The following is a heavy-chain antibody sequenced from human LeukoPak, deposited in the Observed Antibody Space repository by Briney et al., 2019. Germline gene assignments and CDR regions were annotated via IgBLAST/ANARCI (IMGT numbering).Heavy chain of an antibody. J-gene: IGHJ4*02. CDR3: ARGSTYYDSSGQVPFDY. CDR2: ISGSSSTI. Sequence: GGSLRLSCAASGFTFSSYSMNWVRQAPGKGLEWGSYISGSSSTIYYADSVKGRFTTSRDNGKNTLYLQMNSLRAEDTAVYYCARGSTYYDSSGQVPFDYWGQGTLVTVSS. V-gene: IGHV3-48*01. CDR1: GFTFSSYS. D-gene: IGHD3-22*01.